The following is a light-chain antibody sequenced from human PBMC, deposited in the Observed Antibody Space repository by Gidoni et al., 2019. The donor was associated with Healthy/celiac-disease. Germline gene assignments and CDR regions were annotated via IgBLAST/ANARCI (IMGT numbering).Light chain of an antibody. Sequence: QSALTKPRSVSGSPGQSVTISCTGTSSDVGGYNYVSWYQQHPGKAPKLMIDDVSKRPSGVPDRFSGSKSGNTASLTISWLQAEDEADYYCCSYAGSYTWVFGGGTKLTVL. CDR3: CSYAGSYTWV. CDR1: SSDVGGYNY. CDR2: DVS. J-gene: IGLJ3*02. V-gene: IGLV2-11*01.